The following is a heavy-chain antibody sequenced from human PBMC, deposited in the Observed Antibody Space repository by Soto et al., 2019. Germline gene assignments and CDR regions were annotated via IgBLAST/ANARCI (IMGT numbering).Heavy chain of an antibody. V-gene: IGHV3-21*01. J-gene: IGHJ5*02. Sequence: GGSLRLSCAASGFTFRSFTMNWVRQAPGKGLEWVSTISSNSAYIYYTDALRGRFTISRDNAKNSLHLQVNSLRAEDTAVYYCTRDASRDSSARGWFDPWGPGTLVTVSS. CDR1: GFTFRSFT. CDR3: TRDASRDSSARGWFDP. D-gene: IGHD6-13*01. CDR2: ISSNSAYI.